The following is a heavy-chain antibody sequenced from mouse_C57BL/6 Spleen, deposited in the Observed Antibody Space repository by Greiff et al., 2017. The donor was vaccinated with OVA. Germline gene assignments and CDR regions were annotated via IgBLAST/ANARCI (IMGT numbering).Heavy chain of an antibody. D-gene: IGHD1-1*02. CDR3: ARQGGYYCDY. Sequence: EVQLVESGGDLVKPGGSLKLSCAASGFTFSSYGMSWVRQTPDKRLEWVATISSGGSYTYYPDSVKGRFTISRDNAKNTLYLQMSSLKSEDTAMYYCARQGGYYCDYWGQGTTLTVSS. CDR2: ISSGGSYT. V-gene: IGHV5-6*01. CDR1: GFTFSSYG. J-gene: IGHJ2*01.